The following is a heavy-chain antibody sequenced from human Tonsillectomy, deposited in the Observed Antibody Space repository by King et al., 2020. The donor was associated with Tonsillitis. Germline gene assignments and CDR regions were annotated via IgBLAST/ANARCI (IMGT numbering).Heavy chain of an antibody. J-gene: IGHJ5*02. CDR1: GGSISSSSYY. CDR3: ARLLVSSWADWFDP. Sequence: MQLQESGPGLVKPSETLSLTCTVSGGSISSSSYYWGWIRQPPGKGLEWIGSIYYSGSTYYNPSLKSRVTISVDTSKNQFSLKLSSVTAADTAVYYCARLLVSSWADWFDPWGQGTLVTVSS. V-gene: IGHV4-39*07. D-gene: IGHD6-13*01. CDR2: IYYSGST.